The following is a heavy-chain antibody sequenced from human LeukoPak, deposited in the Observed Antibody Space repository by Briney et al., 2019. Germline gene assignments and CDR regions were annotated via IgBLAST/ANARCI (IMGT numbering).Heavy chain of an antibody. CDR1: GFTFSGSA. D-gene: IGHD3-9*01. J-gene: IGHJ6*03. Sequence: GGSLRLSCAASGFTFSGSAMHWVRQASGKGLEWVGRIRSKANHYATAYAASVKGRFTVSRDDSKNTAYLQMNSLKTEDTAVYYCTRTSDILTGYTPREAYYYYYHMDVWGKGTTVTISS. CDR3: TRTSDILTGYTPREAYYYYYHMDV. CDR2: IRSKANHYAT. V-gene: IGHV3-73*01.